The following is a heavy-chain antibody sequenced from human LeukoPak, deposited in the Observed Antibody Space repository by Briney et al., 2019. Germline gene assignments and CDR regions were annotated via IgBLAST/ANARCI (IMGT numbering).Heavy chain of an antibody. CDR2: IYWDGDK. D-gene: IGHD1-1*01. J-gene: IGHJ3*02. V-gene: IGHV2-5*02. CDR3: AHRRNEEYGDAFDI. CDR1: GFSLSTSGVG. Sequence: SGPTLVKRTQTLTLTCSFSGFSLSTSGVGVGWIRQPPGKALEWLAVIYWDGDKRYSPSLKSRLTITRDTSKNQVVLTMTNMDSVDTATYYCAHRRNEEYGDAFDIWGQGTMVTVSS.